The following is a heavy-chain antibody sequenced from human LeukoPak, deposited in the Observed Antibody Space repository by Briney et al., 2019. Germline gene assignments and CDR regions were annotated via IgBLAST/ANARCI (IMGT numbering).Heavy chain of an antibody. V-gene: IGHV3-33*01. CDR1: GFTFSNYG. D-gene: IGHD3-22*01. CDR2: ISFDGSQK. CDR3: ARIYDSSGYYPENFDY. Sequence: PGGSLRLSCAASGFTFSNYGMHWVRQAPGKGLEWVALISFDGSQKYYADSVKGRFTISRDNSKNTLYLQMNSLRAEDTAVYYCARIYDSSGYYPENFDYWGQGTLVTVSS. J-gene: IGHJ4*02.